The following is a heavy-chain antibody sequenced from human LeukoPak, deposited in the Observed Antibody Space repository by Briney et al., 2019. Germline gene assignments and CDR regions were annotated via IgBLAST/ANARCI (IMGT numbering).Heavy chain of an antibody. V-gene: IGHV1-69*05. Sequence: SVKVSCKASGGTFSTYAISWVRQAPGQGLEWMGRIIPIFGTANYAQKFQGRVTITTDESTSTAYMELSSLRSEDTAVYYCATHKSSSWRNNWFDPWGQGTLVTVSS. J-gene: IGHJ5*02. CDR3: ATHKSSSWRNNWFDP. CDR1: GGTFSTYA. CDR2: IIPIFGTA. D-gene: IGHD6-13*01.